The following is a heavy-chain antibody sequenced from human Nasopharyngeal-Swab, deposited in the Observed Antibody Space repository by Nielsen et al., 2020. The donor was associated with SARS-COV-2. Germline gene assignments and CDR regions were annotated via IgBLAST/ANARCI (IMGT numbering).Heavy chain of an antibody. D-gene: IGHD2-15*01. J-gene: IGHJ4*02. V-gene: IGHV3-11*06. Sequence: WIRQPPGKGLEWVSYISSSSSYTNYADSVKGRFTISRDNAENSLYLQMNSLRAEDTAVYYCASEGTYCSGGSCYVYWGQGTLVTVSS. CDR3: ASEGTYCSGGSCYVY. CDR2: ISSSSSYT.